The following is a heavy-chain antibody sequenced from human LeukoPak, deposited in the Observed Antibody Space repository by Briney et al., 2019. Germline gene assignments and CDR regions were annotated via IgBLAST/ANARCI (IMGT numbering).Heavy chain of an antibody. V-gene: IGHV4-59*01. CDR2: IYYSGST. D-gene: IGHD2-2*01. CDR3: ARVWTYQREIDY. J-gene: IGHJ4*02. Sequence: PSETLSLTCTVSGGSISPYYWTWIRQPPGKGLEWIGYIYYSGSTKYNPSLKSRLTISVDTSKNQFSLKLSSLTAADTAVYYCARVWTYQREIDYWGQGTLVTVSS. CDR1: GGSISPYY.